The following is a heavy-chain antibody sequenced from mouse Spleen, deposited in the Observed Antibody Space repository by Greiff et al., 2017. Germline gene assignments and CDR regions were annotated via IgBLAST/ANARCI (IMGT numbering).Heavy chain of an antibody. CDR1: GYAFTNYL. D-gene: IGHD2-3*01. Sequence: QVQLQQSGAELVRPGTSVKVSCKASGYAFTNYLIEWVKQRPGQGLEWIGVINPGSGGTNYNEKFKGKATLTADKSSSTAYMQLSSLTSEDSAVYFCARFDGYYAMDYWGQGTSVTVSS. CDR3: ARFDGYYAMDY. J-gene: IGHJ4*01. CDR2: INPGSGGT. V-gene: IGHV1-54*01.